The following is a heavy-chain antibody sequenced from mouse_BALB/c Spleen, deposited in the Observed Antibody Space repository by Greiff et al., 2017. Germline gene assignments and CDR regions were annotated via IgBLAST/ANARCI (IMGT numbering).Heavy chain of an antibody. D-gene: IGHD1-1*01. Sequence: EVHLVESGGGLVQPGGSRKLSCAASGFTFSDYGMAWVRQAPGKGPEWVAFISNLAYSIYYADTVTGRFTISRENAKNTLYLEMSSLRSEDTAMYYCGRPITTVASWYFDVWGAGTTVTVSS. CDR1: GFTFSDYG. CDR2: ISNLAYSI. J-gene: IGHJ1*01. V-gene: IGHV5-15*02. CDR3: GRPITTVASWYFDV.